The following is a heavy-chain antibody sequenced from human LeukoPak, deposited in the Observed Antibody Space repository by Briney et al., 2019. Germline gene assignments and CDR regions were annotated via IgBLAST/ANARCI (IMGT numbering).Heavy chain of an antibody. CDR2: ISWNSGSI. D-gene: IGHD3-22*01. CDR3: AKDGQFDSSGYFPYYGMDV. J-gene: IGHJ6*02. Sequence: PGRSLRLSCAASGFTFDDYAMHWVRQAPGKGLEWVSGISWNSGSIGYADSVKGRFTISRDNAKNSLYLQMNSLGAEDTALYYCAKDGQFDSSGYFPYYGMDVWGQGTTVTVSS. CDR1: GFTFDDYA. V-gene: IGHV3-9*01.